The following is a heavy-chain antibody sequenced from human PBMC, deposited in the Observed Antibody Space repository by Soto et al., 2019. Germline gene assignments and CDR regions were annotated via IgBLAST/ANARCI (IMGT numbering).Heavy chain of an antibody. J-gene: IGHJ4*02. D-gene: IGHD4-17*01. CDR1: GYTFTGYY. CDR3: VRGITTVTTFDY. CDR2: INPNSGGT. Sequence: ASVKVSCKASGYTFTGYYMHWVRQAPGQGLEWMGWINPNSGGTNYAQKFQGRVTMTRDTSISTAYMELSRLRSDDTAVYYCVRGITTVTTFDYWGQGTLVTVSS. V-gene: IGHV1-2*02.